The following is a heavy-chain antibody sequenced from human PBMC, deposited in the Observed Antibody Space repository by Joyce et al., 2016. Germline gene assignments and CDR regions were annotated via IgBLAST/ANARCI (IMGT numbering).Heavy chain of an antibody. D-gene: IGHD2-2*01. CDR2: IFSNGEK. J-gene: IGHJ6*02. V-gene: IGHV2-26*01. CDR3: ARMPYCSSLACHLPYSFYSMDV. Sequence: QVTLEESGPVLVKLIETPTLTCTVSGFSLDSGRMGLSWIRQPPGKALEWLAHIFSNGEKTDMTSLESRPTISNDTSKDTSKSQVVLTMTNIDPLDTGTYDCARMPYCSSLACHLPYSFYSMDVWGQGTTCTVSS. CDR1: GFSLDSGRMG.